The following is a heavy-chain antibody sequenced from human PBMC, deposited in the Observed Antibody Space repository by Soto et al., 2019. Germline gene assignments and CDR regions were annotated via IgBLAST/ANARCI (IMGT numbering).Heavy chain of an antibody. CDR2: IYYSGST. Sequence: PSETLSLTCTVSGGSISSGGYYWSWIRQHPGKGLEWIGYIYYSGSTYYNPSLKSRVTISVDTSKNQFSLKLSSVTAADTAVYYCARSSQSTVTTFAYWGQRTLVTVSS. CDR1: GGSISSGGYY. J-gene: IGHJ4*02. CDR3: ARSSQSTVTTFAY. V-gene: IGHV4-31*03. D-gene: IGHD4-17*01.